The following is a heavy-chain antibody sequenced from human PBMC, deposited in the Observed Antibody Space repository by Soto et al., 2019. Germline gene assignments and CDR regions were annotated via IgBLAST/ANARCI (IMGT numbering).Heavy chain of an antibody. CDR1: GFSHSTSGVA. V-gene: IGHV2-5*01. Sequence: SGPTLVNPTQTLTLTCTLSGFSHSTSGVAVGWIRQPPGKALEWLGHIYWNDDKYYSTSLKSRLSLTKDTSKHQVVLTMTNVDFVDTAMYYCARQRAAALFAFAVWGQGTLVTVSS. CDR2: IYWNDDK. D-gene: IGHD2-15*01. CDR3: ARQRAAALFAFAV. J-gene: IGHJ4*02.